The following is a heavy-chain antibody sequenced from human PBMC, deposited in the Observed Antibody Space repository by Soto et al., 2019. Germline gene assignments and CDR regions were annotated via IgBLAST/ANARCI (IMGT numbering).Heavy chain of an antibody. D-gene: IGHD3-16*01. CDR2: ISFDGSNK. J-gene: IGHJ4*02. CDR1: GFTFSSYA. V-gene: IGHV3-30-3*01. Sequence: QVQLVESGGGVVQPERSLRLSCAASGFTFSSYAIHWVRQAPAKGLEWVAVISFDGSNKYYADSVKGRFTISRDNSKNTLYLQMNSLRAEDTAVYYCARDRRVGNNYNLGCDYWGQGILVTVSS. CDR3: ARDRRVGNNYNLGCDY.